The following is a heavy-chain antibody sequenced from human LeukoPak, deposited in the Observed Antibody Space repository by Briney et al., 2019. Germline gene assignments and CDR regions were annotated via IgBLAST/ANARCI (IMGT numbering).Heavy chain of an antibody. Sequence: PSETLSLTCTVSGGSISSSSYYWGWIRQPPGKGLEWIGSIYYSGSTYYNPSLKSRVTISVDTSKNQFSLKLSSVTAADTAVYYCARNGVGEYSSSWESPSFDYWGQGTLVTVSS. CDR2: IYYSGST. CDR3: ARNGVGEYSSSWESPSFDY. CDR1: GGSISSSSYY. J-gene: IGHJ4*02. V-gene: IGHV4-39*01. D-gene: IGHD6-13*01.